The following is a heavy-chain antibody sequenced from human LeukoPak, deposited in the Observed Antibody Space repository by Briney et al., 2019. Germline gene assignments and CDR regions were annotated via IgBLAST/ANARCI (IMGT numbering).Heavy chain of an antibody. CDR1: GGSISNFY. CDR3: ARVGDTSGYFNYFDN. D-gene: IGHD3-22*01. Sequence: PSETLSLTCAVSGGSISNFYWSWVRQPAGKGLEWVGYISYGGGTTYNASLKHRLSMSMDTSKNQLSLRLSSVTAADTALYYCARVGDTSGYFNYFDNWGQGTLVTVSS. V-gene: IGHV4-59*08. J-gene: IGHJ4*02. CDR2: ISYGGGT.